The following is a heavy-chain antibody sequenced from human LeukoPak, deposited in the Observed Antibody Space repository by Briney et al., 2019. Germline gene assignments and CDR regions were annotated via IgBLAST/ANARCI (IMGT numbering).Heavy chain of an antibody. J-gene: IGHJ4*02. CDR3: ARGGVLNYYDSSGYYSGPSTFDY. CDR1: GDSVSSNSAA. D-gene: IGHD3-22*01. CDR2: TYYRAKWYN. Sequence: SQTLSLTCAISGDSVSSNSAAWNWIRQSPSRGLEWLGRTYYRAKWYNDYAVSVKSRITINPDTSKNQFSLQLNSVTPEDTAVYYCARGGVLNYYDSSGYYSGPSTFDYWGQGTLVTVSS. V-gene: IGHV6-1*01.